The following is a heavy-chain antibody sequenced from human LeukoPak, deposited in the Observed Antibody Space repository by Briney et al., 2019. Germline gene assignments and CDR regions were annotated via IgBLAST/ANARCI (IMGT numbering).Heavy chain of an antibody. CDR3: AKDRFDYGDYFDY. CDR1: GFTFSSYA. D-gene: IGHD4-17*01. V-gene: IGHV3-23*01. J-gene: IGHJ4*02. Sequence: GGSLRLSCAASGFTFSSYAMSWVRQAPGKGLEWVSAISGSGGSTYYADSVKGRFTITRDNSKNTLYLQMNSLRAEDTAVYYCAKDRFDYGDYFDYWGQGTLVTVSS. CDR2: ISGSGGST.